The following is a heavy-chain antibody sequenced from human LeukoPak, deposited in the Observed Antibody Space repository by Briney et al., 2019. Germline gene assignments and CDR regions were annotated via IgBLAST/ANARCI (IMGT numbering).Heavy chain of an antibody. CDR3: AREPLKIHYYDSSATGVYFDY. Sequence: GGSLRLSCAASGFTFSSYAMSWVRQAPGKGLEWVSAISGSGGSTYYADSVKGRFTISRDNSKNTLYLQMNSLRAEDTAVYYCAREPLKIHYYDSSATGVYFDYWGQGTLVTVSS. V-gene: IGHV3-23*01. CDR2: ISGSGGST. D-gene: IGHD3-22*01. J-gene: IGHJ4*02. CDR1: GFTFSSYA.